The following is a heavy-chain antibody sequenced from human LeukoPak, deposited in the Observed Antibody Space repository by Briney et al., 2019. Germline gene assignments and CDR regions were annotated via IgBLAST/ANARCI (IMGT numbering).Heavy chain of an antibody. J-gene: IGHJ4*02. CDR3: AREGWGGSYYGSDY. CDR2: ISAYNGNT. CDR1: GYTFTSYG. V-gene: IGHV1-18*01. Sequence: ASVRVSCKASGYTFTSYGISWVRQAPGQGLEWMGWISAYNGNTNYAQKLQGRVTMTTDTSTSTTYMELRSLRSDDTAVYYCAREGWGGSYYGSDYWGQGTLVTVSS. D-gene: IGHD1-26*01.